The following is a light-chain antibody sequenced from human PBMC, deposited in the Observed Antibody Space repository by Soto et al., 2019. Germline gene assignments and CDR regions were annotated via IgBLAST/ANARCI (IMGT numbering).Light chain of an antibody. J-gene: IGKJ1*01. CDR2: GAS. CDR3: NQSDSSAYT. V-gene: IGKV3-20*01. CDR1: QGVDSTY. Sequence: EIVLTQSPGTLSLSPGERATVSCRASQGVDSTYLAWFQQKPGQAPRLLIYGASRRATGVPDRFSGSGSGTDFTLTITRLEHEDFAAYYCNQSDSSAYTFGQGTKVEIK.